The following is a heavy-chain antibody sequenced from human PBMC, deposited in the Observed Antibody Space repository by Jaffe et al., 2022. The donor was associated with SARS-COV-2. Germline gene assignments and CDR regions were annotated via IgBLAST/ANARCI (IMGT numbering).Heavy chain of an antibody. CDR2: INPDTGDT. J-gene: IGHJ5*02. V-gene: IGHV1-2*04. CDR3: ARGWEIVVVVAATPPPAGERANWFDP. Sequence: QVQLMQSGAEVKKPGASVKVSCKASGYAFTGYHIHWVRQAPGQGLEWMGWINPDTGDTNYAQKFQGWVTMTRDTSISTAYMEVTSLTSDDTAVYYCARGWEIVVVVAATPPPAGERANWFDPWGQGTPVTVSS. D-gene: IGHD2-15*01. CDR1: GYAFTGYH.